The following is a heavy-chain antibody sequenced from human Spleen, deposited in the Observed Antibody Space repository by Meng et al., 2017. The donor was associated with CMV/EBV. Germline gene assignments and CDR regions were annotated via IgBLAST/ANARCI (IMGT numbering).Heavy chain of an antibody. CDR2: INPNSGGT. D-gene: IGHD2-15*01. Sequence: ASVTVSCMASGYNLTGYYIHWLRQAPGQGLEWMGWINPNSGGTNYAQKFQGRITMTGDTSITTAYMELSRLRSDDMAVYHCARVKRYCTGGTCSSTGYYGMDVWGQGTTVTVSS. CDR3: ARVKRYCTGGTCSSTGYYGMDV. J-gene: IGHJ6*02. V-gene: IGHV1-2*02. CDR1: GYNLTGYY.